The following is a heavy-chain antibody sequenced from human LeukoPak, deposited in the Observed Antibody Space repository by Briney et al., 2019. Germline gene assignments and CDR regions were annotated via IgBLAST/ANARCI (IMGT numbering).Heavy chain of an antibody. CDR1: GLTVSSNY. CDR3: ARERDYSGWQFDY. Sequence: GGSLRLSCAASGLTVSSNYMTWVRQAPGKGLEWVSVIYSSGITYYADSVKGRFTISRDNSKNTLYLQMNGLRAEDTAVYYCARERDYSGWQFDYWGQGTLVTVSS. V-gene: IGHV3-53*01. CDR2: IYSSGIT. J-gene: IGHJ4*02. D-gene: IGHD6-19*01.